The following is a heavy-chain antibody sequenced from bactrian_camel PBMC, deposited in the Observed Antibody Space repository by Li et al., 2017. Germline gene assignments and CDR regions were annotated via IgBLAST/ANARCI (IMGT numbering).Heavy chain of an antibody. Sequence: LVESGGDSVQAGGSLRLSCAASGYAYSSDCLGWFRQAPGKGRELVAQIYSAGGRTDAADSVRDRFIISQDNAKNTVYLQMNRLKPEDTGVYYCAAGVWSAVQGICDFAYWGQGTQVTVS. CDR3: AAGVWSAVQGICDFAY. J-gene: IGHJ6*01. CDR2: IYSAGGRT. CDR1: GYAYSSDC. V-gene: IGHV3S25*01. D-gene: IGHD8*01.